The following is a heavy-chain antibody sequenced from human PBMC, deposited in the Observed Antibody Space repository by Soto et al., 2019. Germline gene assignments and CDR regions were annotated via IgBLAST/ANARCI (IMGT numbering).Heavy chain of an antibody. CDR2: IYWDDDK. CDR1: GFSLSTSGVG. Sequence: QNTLKESGPTLVNPTQTLTLTGTFSGFSLSTSGVGVGWIRQPPGKALEWLALIYWDDDKRYSQSLKNRLTITKDTSNDQVVVTLTHIDPVDTATYYCAHRRGGGNSAWFDPLGQGTLVTVS. V-gene: IGHV2-5*02. CDR3: AHRRGGGNSAWFDP. J-gene: IGHJ5*02. D-gene: IGHD2-21*02.